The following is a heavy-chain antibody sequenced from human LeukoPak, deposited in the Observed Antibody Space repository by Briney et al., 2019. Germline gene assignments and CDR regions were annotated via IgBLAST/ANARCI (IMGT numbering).Heavy chain of an antibody. J-gene: IGHJ3*02. V-gene: IGHV3-48*03. Sequence: QPGGSLRLSCAVSGITFKNYEMNWVRQAPGKGLEWVSYISGSGGTIYYADSVKGRFTISRDNARNSFYLQMNSLRAEDTAVYYCAKCPVDAPDAFDIWGQGTMVTVPS. CDR3: AKCPVDAPDAFDI. CDR2: ISGSGGTI. CDR1: GITFKNYE. D-gene: IGHD3-9*01.